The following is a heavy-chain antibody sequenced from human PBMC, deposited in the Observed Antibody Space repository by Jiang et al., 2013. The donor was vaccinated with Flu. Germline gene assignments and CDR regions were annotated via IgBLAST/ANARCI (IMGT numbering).Heavy chain of an antibody. CDR2: IDPTDSYT. J-gene: IGHJ5*01. CDR3: ARTPYYYGNYWFDP. CDR1: GYSFTSYW. V-gene: IGHV5-10-1*01. Sequence: QLVESGAEVKKPGESLRISCKGSGYSFTSYWISWVRQMPGKGLEWMGKIDPTDSYTKYSPSFQGHVTISVDKFINTAYLQWSSLKASDTAMYYCARTPYYYGNYWFDPWGQGTLVTVS. D-gene: IGHD3-10*01.